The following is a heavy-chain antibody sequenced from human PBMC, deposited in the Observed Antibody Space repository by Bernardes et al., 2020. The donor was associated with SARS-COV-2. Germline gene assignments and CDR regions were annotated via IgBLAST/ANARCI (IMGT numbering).Heavy chain of an antibody. J-gene: IGHJ4*02. CDR2: INSDGSST. V-gene: IGHV3-74*01. CDR1: GFTFSSYW. D-gene: IGHD6-19*01. CDR3: ARPRSSGWFVLSW. Sequence: GGSLRLSCAASGFTFSSYWMHWVRQAPGKGLVWVSRINSDGSSTSYADSVKGRFTISRDNAKNTLYLQMNSLRAEDTAVYYCARPRSSGWFVLSWWGQGTLVTVSS.